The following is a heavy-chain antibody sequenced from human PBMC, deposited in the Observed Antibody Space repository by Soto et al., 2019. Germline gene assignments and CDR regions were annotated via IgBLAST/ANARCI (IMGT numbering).Heavy chain of an antibody. CDR2: ISGSGGST. CDR3: AKDLVNMDLHYYYYGMDV. V-gene: IGHV3-23*01. J-gene: IGHJ6*02. Sequence: GGSLRLSCAASGFTFSSYAMSWVRQAPGKGLEWVSAISGSGGSTYHADSVKGRFTISRDNSKNTLYLQMNSLRAEDTAVYYCAKDLVNMDLHYYYYGMDVWGQGTTVTVSS. D-gene: IGHD3-9*01. CDR1: GFTFSSYA.